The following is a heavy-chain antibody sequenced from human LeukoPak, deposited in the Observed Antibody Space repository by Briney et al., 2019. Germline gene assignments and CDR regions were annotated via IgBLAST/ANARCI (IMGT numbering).Heavy chain of an antibody. V-gene: IGHV5-51*01. CDR1: GYSFTSYW. Sequence: HGESLKISCKATGYSFTSYWIGWVRQMPGKGLAWMGIIYPGDSDTRYSPSFQGQVTISADKSISTAYLQWSSLKASDTAMYYCASHYGDYFDYWGQGTLVTVSS. CDR2: IYPGDSDT. CDR3: ASHYGDYFDY. J-gene: IGHJ4*02. D-gene: IGHD4-17*01.